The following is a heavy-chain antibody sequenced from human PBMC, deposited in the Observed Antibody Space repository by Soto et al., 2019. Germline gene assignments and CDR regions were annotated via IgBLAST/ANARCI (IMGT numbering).Heavy chain of an antibody. J-gene: IGHJ4*02. Sequence: SCEGCRKSFTYIYLQWVQQAPGQALEWMGWSTPFNGNTKYAQKCQDRGTCTGDTSWNTAFMELSSLRTDDTAMFYCASGRYDASGYFDYWGQGTLGTVSS. CDR1: RKSFTYIY. CDR3: ASGRYDASGYFDY. D-gene: IGHD3-22*01. CDR2: STPFNGNT. V-gene: IGHV1-45*02.